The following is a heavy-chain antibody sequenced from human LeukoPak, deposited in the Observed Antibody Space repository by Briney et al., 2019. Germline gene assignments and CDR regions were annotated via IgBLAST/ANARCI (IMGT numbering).Heavy chain of an antibody. J-gene: IGHJ6*02. CDR2: IYYSGTT. CDR1: GGSISHYY. D-gene: IGHD4/OR15-4a*01. Sequence: PSETLSLTCTVSGGSISHYYWSWIRQPPGKGLEWIDYIYYSGTTNYNPSLKSRVTISVDTSKNQFSLKLNSVTAADTAVYYCAREDPRTKVPEGMDVWGQGTTVTVSS. V-gene: IGHV4-59*01. CDR3: AREDPRTKVPEGMDV.